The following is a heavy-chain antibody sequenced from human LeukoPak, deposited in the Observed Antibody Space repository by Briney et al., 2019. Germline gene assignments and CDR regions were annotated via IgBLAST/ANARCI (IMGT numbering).Heavy chain of an antibody. CDR2: IYSGGST. CDR1: GFTFSSNY. J-gene: IGHJ4*02. CDR3: ARASGYDPPYFDY. V-gene: IGHV3-66*01. D-gene: IGHD5-12*01. Sequence: PGGSLRLSCAASGFTFSSNYMSWVRQAPGKGLEWVSVIYSGGSTYYADSVKGRFTISRDNSKNTLYLQMNSLRAEDTAVYYCARASGYDPPYFDYWGQGTLVTVSS.